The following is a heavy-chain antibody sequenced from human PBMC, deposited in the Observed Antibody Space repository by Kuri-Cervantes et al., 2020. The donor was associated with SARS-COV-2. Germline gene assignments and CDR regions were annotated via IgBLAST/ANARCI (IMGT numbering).Heavy chain of an antibody. CDR1: GGSFSGYY. D-gene: IGHD4-17*01. V-gene: IGHV4-34*01. CDR2: INHSGST. J-gene: IGHJ2*01. Sequence: GSLRLSCAVYGGSFSGYYWSWIRQPPGKGLEWIGEINHSGSTNYNPSLKSRVTISVDTSKNQFSLKLSSVTAADTAVYYCARVDGDYVDWYSDLWGRGTLVTVSS. CDR3: ARVDGDYVDWYSDL.